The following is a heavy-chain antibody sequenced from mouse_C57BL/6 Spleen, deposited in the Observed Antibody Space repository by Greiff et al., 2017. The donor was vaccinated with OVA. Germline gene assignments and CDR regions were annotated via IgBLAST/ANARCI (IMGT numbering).Heavy chain of an antibody. CDR3: ARQPGGRNPRYFDY. J-gene: IGHJ2*01. D-gene: IGHD6-1*01. CDR2: IYPRSGNT. CDR1: GYTFTSYG. V-gene: IGHV1-81*01. Sequence: QVQLKQSGAELARPGASVKLSCKASGYTFTSYGISWVKQRTGQGLEWIGEIYPRSGNTYYNEKFKGKATLTADKSSSTAYMELRSLTSEDSAVYFCARQPGGRNPRYFDYWGQGTTLTVSS.